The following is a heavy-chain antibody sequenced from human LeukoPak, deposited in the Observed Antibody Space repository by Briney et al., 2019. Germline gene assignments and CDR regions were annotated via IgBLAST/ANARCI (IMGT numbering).Heavy chain of an antibody. CDR3: ARTQLEPPPYYGMDV. CDR1: GYTFTGYY. J-gene: IGHJ6*02. CDR2: INPNSGGT. V-gene: IGHV1-2*02. Sequence: ASVKVSCKASGYTFTGYYMHWVRQAPGQGLEWMGWINPNSGGTDYAQKFQGRVTMTRDTSISTAYMELSRLRSDDTAVYYCARTQLEPPPYYGMDVWGQGTTVTVSS. D-gene: IGHD1-1*01.